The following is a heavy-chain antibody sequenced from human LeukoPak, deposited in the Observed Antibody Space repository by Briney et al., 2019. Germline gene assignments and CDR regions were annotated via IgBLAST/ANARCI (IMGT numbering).Heavy chain of an antibody. D-gene: IGHD6-6*01. CDR2: ISTYNGNT. V-gene: IGHV1-18*01. Sequence: GASVKASCKASGYTFTTYGISWVRQAPGQGLEWMGWISTYNGNTNYAQQFQGRVTMTTDTSMSTTYMELRSLRSDDTAVYYCARDLIAVRPGWFDPWGQGSLVTVSS. CDR3: ARDLIAVRPGWFDP. J-gene: IGHJ5*02. CDR1: GYTFTTYG.